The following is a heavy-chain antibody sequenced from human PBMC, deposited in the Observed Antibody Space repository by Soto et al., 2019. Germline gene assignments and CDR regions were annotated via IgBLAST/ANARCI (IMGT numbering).Heavy chain of an antibody. J-gene: IGHJ5*02. Sequence: VASVKVSCKASGYTFTSYGISWVRQAPGQGLEWMGWISAYNGNTNYAQKLQGRVTMTTDTSTSTAYMELRSLRSDDTAVYYCARVGLYCSSTSCSVGRSWFDPWGQGTLVTVSS. D-gene: IGHD2-2*01. CDR2: ISAYNGNT. CDR3: ARVGLYCSSTSCSVGRSWFDP. CDR1: GYTFTSYG. V-gene: IGHV1-18*01.